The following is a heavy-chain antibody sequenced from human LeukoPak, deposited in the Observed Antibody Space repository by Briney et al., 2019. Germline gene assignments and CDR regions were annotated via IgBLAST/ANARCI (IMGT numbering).Heavy chain of an antibody. V-gene: IGHV1-18*01. CDR3: ARERHVYCRGDCPYRGSFDY. J-gene: IGHJ4*02. CDR1: GYTFTSSA. Sequence: ASVKVSCKVSGYTFTSSAISWVRQAPGQGLEWMGWISAYNGNTNYAQKLQGRVTMTTDTSTSTAYMELRSLRSDDTAVYYCARERHVYCRGDCPYRGSFDYWGQATLVTVSS. D-gene: IGHD2-21*02. CDR2: ISAYNGNT.